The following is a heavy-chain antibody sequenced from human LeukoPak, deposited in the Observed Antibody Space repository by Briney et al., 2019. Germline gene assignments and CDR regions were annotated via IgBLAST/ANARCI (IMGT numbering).Heavy chain of an antibody. CDR3: ARGPGRNAFDI. D-gene: IGHD1-26*01. V-gene: IGHV4-39*07. CDR2: INHSGST. CDR1: GGSISSGDYY. J-gene: IGHJ3*02. Sequence: SETLSLTCTVSGGSISSGDYYWSWIRQPPGKGLEWIGEINHSGSTNYNPSLKSRVTISVDTSKNQFSLKLSSVTAADTAVYYCARGPGRNAFDIWGQGTMVTVSS.